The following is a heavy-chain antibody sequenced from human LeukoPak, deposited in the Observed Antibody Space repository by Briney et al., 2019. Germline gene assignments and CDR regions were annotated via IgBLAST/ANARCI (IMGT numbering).Heavy chain of an antibody. V-gene: IGHV1-69*06. CDR3: ASKYYDILTGYPY. CDR1: GGTFSSYA. CDR2: IIPIFGTA. D-gene: IGHD3-9*01. J-gene: IGHJ4*02. Sequence: SVKVSCKASGGTFSSYAISWVRQAPGQGLEWMGGIIPIFGTANYAQKFQGRVTITANKSTSTAYMELSSLRSEDTAVYYCASKYYDILTGYPYWGQGTLVTVSS.